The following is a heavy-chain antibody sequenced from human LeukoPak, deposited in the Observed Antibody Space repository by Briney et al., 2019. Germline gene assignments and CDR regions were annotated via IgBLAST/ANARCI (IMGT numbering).Heavy chain of an antibody. CDR1: GFTFSRYS. Sequence: GGSLRLSCAASGFTFSRYSMTWVRQAPGKGLEWVSSFTSMSQTIYYADSVKGRFTISRDDAKESLYLQMNSLRAEDTAIYYCARESSGIAATDKIDYWGQGALVTVSS. J-gene: IGHJ4*02. CDR3: ARESSGIAATDKIDY. D-gene: IGHD6-13*01. CDR2: FTSMSQTI. V-gene: IGHV3-21*01.